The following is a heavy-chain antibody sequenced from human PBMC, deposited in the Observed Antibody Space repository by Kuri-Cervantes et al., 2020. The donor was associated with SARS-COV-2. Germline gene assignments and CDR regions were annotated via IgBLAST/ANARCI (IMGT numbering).Heavy chain of an antibody. D-gene: IGHD2-15*01. J-gene: IGHJ6*02. CDR2: IWYDGSNK. V-gene: IGHV3-33*08. CDR1: GFTFSSYG. Sequence: GGSLRLSCSASGFTFSSYGMHWVRQAPGKGLEWVAVIWYDGSNKYYADSVKGRFTISRDNSKNTLYLQMSSLRAEDTAVYYCARGYVNCSGGSCYSIHYYYGMDVWGQGTTVTVSS. CDR3: ARGYVNCSGGSCYSIHYYYGMDV.